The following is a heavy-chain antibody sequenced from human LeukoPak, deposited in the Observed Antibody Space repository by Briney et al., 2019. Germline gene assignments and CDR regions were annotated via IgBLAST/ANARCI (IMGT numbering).Heavy chain of an antibody. Sequence: ASVKVSCKASGYTFTSYGISWVRQAPGQGLEWMGWISAYNGNTNYAQKLQGRVTMTTDTSTSTAYMELRSLRSDDTAVYYCAWGYVDTAMEYYFDYWGQGTLVTVSS. CDR3: AWGYVDTAMEYYFDY. J-gene: IGHJ4*02. V-gene: IGHV1-18*04. CDR1: GYTFTSYG. D-gene: IGHD5-18*01. CDR2: ISAYNGNT.